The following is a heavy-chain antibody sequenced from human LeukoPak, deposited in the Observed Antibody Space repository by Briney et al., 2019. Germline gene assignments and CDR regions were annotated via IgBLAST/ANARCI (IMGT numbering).Heavy chain of an antibody. CDR1: GFTFSDYY. J-gene: IGHJ4*02. CDR3: ARGTSLAGFASGLVSTC. Sequence: LRLSCAASGFTFSDYYMSGVRHPPGKGLEGIGYIYVSGNTNYNPTLMSRVTMSIHTSKNQFSLKLTSVTAAATATYYCARGTSLAGFASGLVSTCWSQGILVTASS. V-gene: IGHV4-59*01. CDR2: IYVSGNT. D-gene: IGHD6-19*01.